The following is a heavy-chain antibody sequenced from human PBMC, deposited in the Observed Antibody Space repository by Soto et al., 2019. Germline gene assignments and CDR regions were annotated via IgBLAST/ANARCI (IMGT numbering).Heavy chain of an antibody. CDR1: GGSISSGGYY. CDR2: IYYSGST. D-gene: IGHD2-15*01. Sequence: SETLSLTCTVSGGSISSGGYYWSWIRQHPGKGLEWIGYIYYSGSTYYNPSLKSRVTISVDTSKNQFSLKLSSETAADTAVYYCARGSNLAATAFDIWGQGTMVTVSS. CDR3: ARGSNLAATAFDI. J-gene: IGHJ3*02. V-gene: IGHV4-31*03.